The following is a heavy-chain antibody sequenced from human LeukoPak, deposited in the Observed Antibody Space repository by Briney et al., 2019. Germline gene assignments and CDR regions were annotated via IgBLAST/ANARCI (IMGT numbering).Heavy chain of an antibody. CDR2: INHSGST. CDR3: ARVPAVAGRPRFDP. CDR1: GGSISSSSYY. V-gene: IGHV4-39*07. D-gene: IGHD6-13*01. J-gene: IGHJ5*02. Sequence: PSETLSLTCTVSGGSISSSSYYWGWIRQPPGKGLEWIGEINHSGSTNYNPSLKSRLTISVDTSKNQFSLKLSSVTAADTAVYYCARVPAVAGRPRFDPWGQGTLVTVSS.